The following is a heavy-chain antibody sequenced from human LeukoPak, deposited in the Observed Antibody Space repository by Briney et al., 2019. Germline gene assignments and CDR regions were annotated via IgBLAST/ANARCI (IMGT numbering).Heavy chain of an antibody. D-gene: IGHD2-8*01. Sequence: GGSLRLSCAASGFTFSNYWMHWVRHAPGKGLVWVSRINPDGSSTDYADSVKGRFTISRDNARNTLYLQMNSLRVEDTAIYYCVRGTNDWTGIDYWGQGTLVTVSS. J-gene: IGHJ4*02. V-gene: IGHV3-74*01. CDR2: INPDGSST. CDR1: GFTFSNYW. CDR3: VRGTNDWTGIDY.